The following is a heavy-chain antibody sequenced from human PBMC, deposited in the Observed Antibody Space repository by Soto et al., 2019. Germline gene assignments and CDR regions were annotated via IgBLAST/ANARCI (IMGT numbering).Heavy chain of an antibody. Sequence: QVQLQQWGAGLLKPSETLSLTCAVYGGSFRGYYWTWIRHPPGTGLEGIGEINHSGSTNYNPSLKSRVTISVDTSKNQFSLKLTSVTAADTAVYYCARYKITGLFDYWGQGTLVTVSS. V-gene: IGHV4-34*01. CDR1: GGSFRGYY. CDR3: ARYKITGLFDY. CDR2: INHSGST. D-gene: IGHD2-8*02. J-gene: IGHJ4*02.